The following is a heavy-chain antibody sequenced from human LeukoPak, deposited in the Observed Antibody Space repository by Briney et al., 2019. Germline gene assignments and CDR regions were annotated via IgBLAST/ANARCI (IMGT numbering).Heavy chain of an antibody. J-gene: IGHJ3*02. CDR1: GGSISSGGYY. V-gene: IGHV4-30-2*01. CDR2: IYHSGST. D-gene: IGHD1-26*01. Sequence: EPSETLSLTCTVSGGSISSGGYYWSWIRQPPGKGLEWIGYIYHSGSTYYNPSLKGRVTISVDRSKNQFSLKLSSVTAADTAVYYCAAATHYSGSYYRGAFDIWGQGTMVTVSS. CDR3: AAATHYSGSYYRGAFDI.